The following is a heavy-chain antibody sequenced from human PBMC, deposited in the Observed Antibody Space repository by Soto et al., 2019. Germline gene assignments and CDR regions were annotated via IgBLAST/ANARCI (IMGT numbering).Heavy chain of an antibody. Sequence: EMQLVESGGGSVQPGRSLRLSCAASGFTFDDYAMYWVRQGPGKGLEWVSGISWDSGMIGYADSVKGRFNISRDNAKTSLFPQMNGHRTEDVALYYCAKAGLWGGECYYSYNCHAMDVGGQGAKVTVSS. CDR3: AKAGLWGGECYYSYNCHAMDV. CDR2: ISWDSGMI. V-gene: IGHV3-9*03. J-gene: IGHJ6*02. CDR1: GFTFDDYA. D-gene: IGHD3-10*01.